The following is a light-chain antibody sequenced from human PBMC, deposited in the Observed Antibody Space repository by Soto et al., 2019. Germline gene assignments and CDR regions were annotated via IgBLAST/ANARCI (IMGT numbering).Light chain of an antibody. CDR3: QKYYGAPFT. CDR1: QGIVTY. CDR2: GAS. Sequence: DIQMTQSPSALSASVGDRVTITGRASQGIVTYLAWYQQKSGIPPKLLIYGASTLQSGVPSRFSGSGSGTDFTLTISNLQPEDVATYYCQKYYGAPFTFGPGTKVDI. J-gene: IGKJ3*01. V-gene: IGKV1-27*01.